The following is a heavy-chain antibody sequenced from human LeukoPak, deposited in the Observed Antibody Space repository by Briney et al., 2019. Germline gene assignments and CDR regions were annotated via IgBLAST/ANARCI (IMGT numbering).Heavy chain of an antibody. CDR3: ATLNGPLFEY. CDR2: IHQHGNEK. Sequence: TEGSLRLSCAASGFTFSNYWMSWVRQAPGKGLEWVASIHQHGNEKYFVDSVRGRFTISRDNAKNSLYLQMSSLRAEDTAVYYCATLNGPLFEYWGQGTLVTVSS. V-gene: IGHV3-7*01. J-gene: IGHJ4*02. D-gene: IGHD2-8*01. CDR1: GFTFSNYW.